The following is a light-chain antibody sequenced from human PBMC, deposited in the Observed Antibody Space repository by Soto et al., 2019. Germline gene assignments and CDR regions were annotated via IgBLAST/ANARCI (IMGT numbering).Light chain of an antibody. J-gene: IGLJ2*01. Sequence: QSVLTQPPSVSGAPGQRVTISCTESSSNIGAGYDVQWYQQLPGTAPKLLIYGNNNRPSGVPGRFSGSKSGTSASLAITGLQAEDEADYYCQSYDSSLRAVVFGGGTKLT. V-gene: IGLV1-40*01. CDR1: SSNIGAGYD. CDR2: GNN. CDR3: QSYDSSLRAVV.